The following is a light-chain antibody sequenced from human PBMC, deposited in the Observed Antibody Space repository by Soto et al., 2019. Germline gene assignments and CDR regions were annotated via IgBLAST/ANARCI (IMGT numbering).Light chain of an antibody. CDR3: QPPNNWPPFT. CDR1: QSVSSN. J-gene: IGKJ5*01. CDR2: GAS. Sequence: IGRTQSPATLSVSPGERATLSCKASQSVSSNLAWYQHKPGQAPRLLIFGASTRATGIPARFSGSGSGTEFTLTISSLQSEDFVVHYCQPPNNWPPFTFGQGTRPEIK. V-gene: IGKV3-15*01.